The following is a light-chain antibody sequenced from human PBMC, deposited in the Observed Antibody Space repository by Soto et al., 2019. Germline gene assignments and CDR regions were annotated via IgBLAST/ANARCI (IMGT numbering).Light chain of an antibody. CDR1: NSAIGRYNY. CDR2: DVS. Sequence: QSALNQPASVFGSPGPSITISCPGTNSAIGRYNYVSWYQQYPGKAPKFMIYDVSNRPSGVSNRFSGSKSGNTASLTISGLQAEDEADYYCSSYISSSTYVFGTGTKVTVL. CDR3: SSYISSSTYV. V-gene: IGLV2-14*01. J-gene: IGLJ1*01.